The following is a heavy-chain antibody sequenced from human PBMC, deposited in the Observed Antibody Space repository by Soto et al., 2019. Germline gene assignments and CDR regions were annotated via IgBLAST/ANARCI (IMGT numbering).Heavy chain of an antibody. V-gene: IGHV1-8*01. Sequence: QVQLVQSGAEVKKPGASVKVSCKASGYTFTSYNINWVRQATGQGLEWMGWMNPNSGNTAYAQKFQGRVTMTRNTSISTAYMELSSLRSEDTAVYYCAREKSSGYYYDYWGQGTLVTVSS. CDR1: GYTFTSYN. CDR3: AREKSSGYYYDY. J-gene: IGHJ4*02. D-gene: IGHD3-22*01. CDR2: MNPNSGNT.